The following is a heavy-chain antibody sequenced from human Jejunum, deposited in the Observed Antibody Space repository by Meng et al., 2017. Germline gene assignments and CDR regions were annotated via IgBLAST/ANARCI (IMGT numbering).Heavy chain of an antibody. D-gene: IGHD2-21*02. CDR1: GGSFSTYD. CDR2: IHHSGSI. J-gene: IGHJ4*02. V-gene: IGHV4-34*01. CDR3: RLAYCVSDCGDY. Sequence: QVQVQQWGAGLLKPSETLSLTCAFQGGSFSTYDWSWMRQPPGKGLEWLGQIHHSGSINDNPSLKGRVTMSVDTSRSQISLKLNSVTAADTAVYYCRLAYCVSDCGDYWGQGTLVTVSS.